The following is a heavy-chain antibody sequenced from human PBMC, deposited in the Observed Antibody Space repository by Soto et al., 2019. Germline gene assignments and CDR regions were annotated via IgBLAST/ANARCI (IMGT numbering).Heavy chain of an antibody. D-gene: IGHD6-19*01. J-gene: IGHJ4*02. Sequence: GGSLRLSCAASGFTFSNYAMSWVRQAPGKGLEWVSAITGSGDATNYADSVKGRFTISRDNSKSTLYLQMNSLRAEDTAVYYCAKDRTGSVRNYDYGGQGTLVTVSS. V-gene: IGHV3-23*01. CDR3: AKDRTGSVRNYDY. CDR2: ITGSGDAT. CDR1: GFTFSNYA.